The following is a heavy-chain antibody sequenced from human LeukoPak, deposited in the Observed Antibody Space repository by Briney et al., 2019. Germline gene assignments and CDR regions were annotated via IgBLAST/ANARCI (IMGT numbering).Heavy chain of an antibody. V-gene: IGHV4-34*01. CDR3: ARGEVLLWFGESRGYTQHYGMDV. CDR1: GGSFSGYN. D-gene: IGHD3-10*01. Sequence: SETLSLTCAVYGGSFSGYNWSWIRQPPGKGLEWIGEINHSGSTNYNPSLKSRVTISVDTSKNQFSLKLSSVTAADTAVYYCARGEVLLWFGESRGYTQHYGMDVWGQGTTVTVSS. CDR2: INHSGST. J-gene: IGHJ6*02.